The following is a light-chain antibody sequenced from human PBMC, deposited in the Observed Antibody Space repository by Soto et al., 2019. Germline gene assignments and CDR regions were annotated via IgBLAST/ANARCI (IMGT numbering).Light chain of an antibody. J-gene: IGKJ4*01. CDR1: QGISSA. CDR3: QQFKSYPLT. V-gene: IGKV1-13*02. Sequence: AIPLTQSPSSLSASVGDRVTITCRASQGISSAIAWYQQKPGRAPKVLMYDASSLESGVPSRFSGSGSGTDFTLTISRLQTEDFATYYCQQFKSYPLTFGGETKVEI. CDR2: DAS.